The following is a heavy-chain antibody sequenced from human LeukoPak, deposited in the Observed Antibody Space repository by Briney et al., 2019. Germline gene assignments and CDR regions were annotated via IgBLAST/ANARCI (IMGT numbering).Heavy chain of an antibody. J-gene: IGHJ4*02. D-gene: IGHD3-22*01. CDR1: GYTFTSYY. Sequence: ASVKVSCKASGYTFTSYYMHWVRQAPGQGLEWMGIINPSGGSTSYAQKFQGRVTMTRDTSASTVYMELSSLRSEDTAVYYCAREEYYDSSGRLFDYWGQGTLVTVSS. CDR2: INPSGGST. V-gene: IGHV1-46*01. CDR3: AREEYYDSSGRLFDY.